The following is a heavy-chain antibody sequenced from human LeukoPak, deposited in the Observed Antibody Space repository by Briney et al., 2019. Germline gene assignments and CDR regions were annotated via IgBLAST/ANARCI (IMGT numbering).Heavy chain of an antibody. V-gene: IGHV1-46*01. D-gene: IGHD3-22*01. CDR3: ARDRTHYYESSGYYSRWEY. Sequence: ASVKVSCKASGYTFTSYFMHWVRQAPGQGLEWMGLINPRGGTTNFPQKFQGRVTMTRDTSTSTVYMELSSLRSEDTAIYYCARDRTHYYESSGYYSRWEYWGQGTLVTVSS. CDR1: GYTFTSYF. CDR2: INPRGGTT. J-gene: IGHJ4*02.